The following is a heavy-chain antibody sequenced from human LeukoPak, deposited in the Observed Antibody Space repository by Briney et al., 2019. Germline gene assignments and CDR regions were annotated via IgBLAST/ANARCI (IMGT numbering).Heavy chain of an antibody. CDR1: GFTFSSYS. Sequence: PGGSLRPSCAAAGFTFSSYSMNWVRQAPGKGLQWVSSITRSSSYIYYADSVKGRFTIFRDNAKNSLYLQMNSLRAEDTAVYYCARHVVAVGFDYWGQGTLVTVSS. D-gene: IGHD3-22*01. CDR2: ITRSSSYI. V-gene: IGHV3-21*01. J-gene: IGHJ4*02. CDR3: ARHVVAVGFDY.